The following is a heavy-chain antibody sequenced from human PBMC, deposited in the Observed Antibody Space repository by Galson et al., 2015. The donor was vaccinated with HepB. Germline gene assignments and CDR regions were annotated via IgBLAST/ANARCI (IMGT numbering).Heavy chain of an antibody. CDR1: GFSFSDYG. V-gene: IGHV3-74*01. D-gene: IGHD2-8*01. Sequence: SLRLSCAASGFSFSDYGMHWVRQVPGKGPMWIARISNAGTTTFYADSVKGRFTVSRDNAQNTVYLNMNSLRVDDTGVYYCARGMRVMYAAYYNFYMDAWGKGTTVTVSS. CDR2: ISNAGTTT. J-gene: IGHJ6*03. CDR3: ARGMRVMYAAYYNFYMDA.